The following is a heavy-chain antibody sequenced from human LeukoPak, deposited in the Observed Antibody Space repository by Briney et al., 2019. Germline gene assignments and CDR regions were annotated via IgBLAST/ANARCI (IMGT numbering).Heavy chain of an antibody. D-gene: IGHD2-2*02. CDR3: AKSLDQLLYPGAFDI. Sequence: GGSLRLSCAASGFTFGSYATHWVRQAPGKGLEWVAVISYDGSNKYYADSVKGRFTISRDNSKNTLYLQMNSLRAEDTAVYYCAKSLDQLLYPGAFDIWGQGTMVTVSS. J-gene: IGHJ3*02. CDR1: GFTFGSYA. CDR2: ISYDGSNK. V-gene: IGHV3-30-3*02.